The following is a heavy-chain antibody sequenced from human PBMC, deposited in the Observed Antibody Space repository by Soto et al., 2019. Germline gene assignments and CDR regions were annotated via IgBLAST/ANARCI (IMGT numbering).Heavy chain of an antibody. V-gene: IGHV1-18*01. CDR3: ARDTYGSGAGY. CDR2: ISAYNGNT. CDR1: GYTFSSYG. D-gene: IGHD3-10*01. Sequence: QVQLVQSGAEVKKPGASVKVSCKASGYTFSSYGISWVRQAPGQGLEWMGWISAYNGNTNYAQKLQGRVTMTTDTATRTDYMELRSLRSDDTAVYYCARDTYGSGAGYWGQGTLVTVSS. J-gene: IGHJ4*02.